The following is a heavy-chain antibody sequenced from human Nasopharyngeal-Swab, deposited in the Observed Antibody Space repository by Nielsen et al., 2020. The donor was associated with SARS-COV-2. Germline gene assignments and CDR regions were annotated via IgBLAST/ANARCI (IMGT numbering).Heavy chain of an antibody. D-gene: IGHD6-13*01. V-gene: IGHV3-21*01. CDR1: GFTFSSYS. J-gene: IGHJ4*02. Sequence: GESLKISCAASGFTFSSYSMNWVRQAPGKGPEWVSSISSSSSYIYYADSVKGRFTISRDNAKNSLYLQMNSLRAEDTAVYYCARDGNIAAAAYWGQGTLVTVSS. CDR2: ISSSSSYI. CDR3: ARDGNIAAAAY.